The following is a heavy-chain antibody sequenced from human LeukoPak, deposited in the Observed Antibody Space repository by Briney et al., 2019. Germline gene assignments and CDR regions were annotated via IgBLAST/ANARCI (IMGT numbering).Heavy chain of an antibody. Sequence: SETLSLTCSVSGVSITNSTYFWSWIRQPAGKALEWIGRMDFSGSTNYNPSLRSRVTLSLDTSKNQFSLKLSSVTAADTAVYYCARYSGTGYGMYYFDYWGQGTLVTVSS. CDR2: MDFSGST. V-gene: IGHV4-61*02. D-gene: IGHD1-1*01. CDR3: ARYSGTGYGMYYFDY. J-gene: IGHJ4*02. CDR1: GVSITNSTYF.